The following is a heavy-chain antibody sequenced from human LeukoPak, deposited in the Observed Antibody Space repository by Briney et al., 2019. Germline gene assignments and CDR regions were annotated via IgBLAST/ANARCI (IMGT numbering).Heavy chain of an antibody. D-gene: IGHD6-13*01. J-gene: IGHJ1*01. V-gene: IGHV5-51*01. CDR1: GYSFATYW. CDR2: IYPADSTA. Sequence: GESLKISCKASGYSFATYWIGWVRQMPGKGLEWMGIIYPADSTAHYSPSFQGQVTISADKSISTAYLQWSSLKASDTAMYYCARHWNSSSWYGFQHWGQGTLVTVSS. CDR3: ARHWNSSSWYGFQH.